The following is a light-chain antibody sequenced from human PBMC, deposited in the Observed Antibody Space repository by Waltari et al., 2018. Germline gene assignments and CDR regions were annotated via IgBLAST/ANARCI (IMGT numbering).Light chain of an antibody. CDR3: QQYYSSPPT. V-gene: IGKV4-1*01. J-gene: IGKJ4*01. CDR2: WAS. CDR1: QSVLHSFNNNNY. Sequence: DIVMTQSPDSLAVSLGESATINYKSSQSVLHSFNNNNYLAWYQQKPGQPPKLLIYWASTRESGVPDRFSGSGSGTDFTLTISSLQAEDVAVYYCQQYYSSPPTFGGGTKVEVK.